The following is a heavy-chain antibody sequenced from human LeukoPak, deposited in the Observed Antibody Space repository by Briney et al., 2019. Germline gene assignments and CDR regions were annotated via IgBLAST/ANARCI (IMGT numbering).Heavy chain of an antibody. D-gene: IGHD2-21*02. CDR2: ISSSSSYI. CDR3: ARGYCGGDCSGVYYYGMDV. CDR1: GFTFSSYS. V-gene: IGHV3-21*01. J-gene: IGHJ6*02. Sequence: GGSLRLSCAASGFTFSSYSMNWVRQAPGKGLEWVSSISSSSSYIYYADSVKGRFTISRDNAKNSLYLQMNSLRAEDTAVYYCARGYCGGDCSGVYYYGMDVWGQGTTVTVSS.